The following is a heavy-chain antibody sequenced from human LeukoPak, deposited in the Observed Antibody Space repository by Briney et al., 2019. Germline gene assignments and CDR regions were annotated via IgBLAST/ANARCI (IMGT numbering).Heavy chain of an antibody. Sequence: PSETLSLTCAVYGGSFSGYYWSWIRQPPRKGLEWIGEINHSGSTNYNPSLKSRVTISVDTSKNQFPLKLSSVTAADTAVYYCARGRSSSYDAFDIWGQGTMVTVSS. CDR3: ARGRSSSYDAFDI. V-gene: IGHV4-34*01. D-gene: IGHD6-13*01. CDR2: INHSGST. CDR1: GGSFSGYY. J-gene: IGHJ3*02.